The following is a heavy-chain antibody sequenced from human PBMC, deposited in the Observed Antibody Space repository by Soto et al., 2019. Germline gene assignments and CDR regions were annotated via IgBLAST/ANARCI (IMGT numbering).Heavy chain of an antibody. CDR2: ISGSGGST. Sequence: GGSLRLSCAASGFTFSSYAMSWVRQAPGKGLEWVSAISGSGGSTYYADSVKGRFTISRDNSKNTLYLQMNSLRAEDTAVDYCAKDGGRAYDYIWGCYRDFDYWGQGTLVTVSS. V-gene: IGHV3-23*01. CDR3: AKDGGRAYDYIWGCYRDFDY. J-gene: IGHJ4*02. D-gene: IGHD3-16*02. CDR1: GFTFSSYA.